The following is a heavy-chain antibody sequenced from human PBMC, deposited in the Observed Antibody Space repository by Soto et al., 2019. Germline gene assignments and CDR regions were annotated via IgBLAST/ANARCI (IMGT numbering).Heavy chain of an antibody. CDR1: GGTFSSYA. CDR2: IIPIFGTA. CDR3: ARALRGYSYGAAYYFDY. J-gene: IGHJ4*02. V-gene: IGHV1-69*01. D-gene: IGHD5-18*01. Sequence: QVQLVQSGAEVKKPGSSVKVSCKASGGTFSSYAISWVRQAPGQGLEWMGGIIPIFGTANYAQKFQGRVTITADESTSTAYKELSSLRSEDTAVYYCARALRGYSYGAAYYFDYWGQGTLVTVSS.